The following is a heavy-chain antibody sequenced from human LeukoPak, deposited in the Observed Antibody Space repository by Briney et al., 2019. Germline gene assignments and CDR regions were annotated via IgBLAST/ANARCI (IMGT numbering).Heavy chain of an antibody. D-gene: IGHD6-19*01. CDR3: AKGYSSGWGPFDY. J-gene: IGHJ4*02. V-gene: IGHV3-9*03. Sequence: GRSLRLSCAASGFTFSSQNMNWARQAPGKGLEWVACISTNSGSTGYADSVKGRFTISRDNAKNSLYLQMNSLRAEDMALYYCAKGYSSGWGPFDYWGQGTLVTVSS. CDR2: ISTNSGST. CDR1: GFTFSSQN.